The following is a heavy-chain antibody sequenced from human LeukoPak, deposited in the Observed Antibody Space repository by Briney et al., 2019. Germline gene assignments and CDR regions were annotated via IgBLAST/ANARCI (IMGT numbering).Heavy chain of an antibody. CDR1: GFTFSSYA. D-gene: IGHD6-13*01. CDR3: ARDVGAAAGSRPDYYYYYGMDV. CDR2: ISYDGSNK. J-gene: IGHJ6*04. Sequence: PGRSLRLSCAASGFTFSSYAMHWVRQAPGKGLEWVAVISYDGSNKYYADSVKGRFTISRDNSKNTLYLQMNSLRAEDTAVYYCARDVGAAAGSRPDYYYYYGMDVWGKGTTVTVSS. V-gene: IGHV3-30*04.